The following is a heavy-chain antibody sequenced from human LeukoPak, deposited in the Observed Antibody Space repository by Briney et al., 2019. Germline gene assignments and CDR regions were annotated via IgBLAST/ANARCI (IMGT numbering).Heavy chain of an antibody. J-gene: IGHJ4*02. Sequence: GGSLRLSCAASGFIFSNYGMHWVRQAPGKGLEWVAFIRYDGSTKYYADSVKGRVTISRDNSKNTLYLQMNSLRAEDTAVYYCARDWYHAIDYWGQGTLVTVSS. CDR3: ARDWYHAIDY. V-gene: IGHV3-30*02. CDR2: IRYDGSTK. CDR1: GFIFSNYG. D-gene: IGHD2-2*01.